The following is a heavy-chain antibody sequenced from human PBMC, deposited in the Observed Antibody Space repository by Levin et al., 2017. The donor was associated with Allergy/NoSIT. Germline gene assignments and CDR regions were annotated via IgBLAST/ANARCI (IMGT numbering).Heavy chain of an antibody. Sequence: LSLTCAASGFTFSSYAMSWVRQAPGKGLEWVSAISGSGGSTYYADSVKGRFTISRDNSKNTLYLQMNSLRAEDTAVYYCAKDQRDQVDGDAFDIWGQGTMVTVSS. D-gene: IGHD2-15*01. CDR2: ISGSGGST. V-gene: IGHV3-23*01. CDR3: AKDQRDQVDGDAFDI. CDR1: GFTFSSYA. J-gene: IGHJ3*02.